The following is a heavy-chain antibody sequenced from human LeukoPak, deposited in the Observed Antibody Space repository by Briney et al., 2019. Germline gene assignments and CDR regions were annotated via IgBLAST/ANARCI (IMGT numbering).Heavy chain of an antibody. CDR1: GFTFSSYW. CDR3: ARWSGSGWYSG. CDR2: ISSSSDTI. Sequence: GGSLRLSCAASGFTFSSYWMSWVRQAPGKGLEWVSYISSSSDTIYYTDSVKGRFTISRDNAKNSLYLQMNSLRAEDTAVYHCARWSGSGWYSGWGQGTLVTVSS. D-gene: IGHD6-19*01. V-gene: IGHV3-48*01. J-gene: IGHJ4*02.